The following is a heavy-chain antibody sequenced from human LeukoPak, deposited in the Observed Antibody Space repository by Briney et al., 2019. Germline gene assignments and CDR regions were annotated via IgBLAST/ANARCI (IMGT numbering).Heavy chain of an antibody. Sequence: GGSLRLSCAASGFTFDDYAMHWVRQAPGKGLEWVSTISGSGGSTNYADSVKGRFSISRDNSKNTLYLQMNSLRAEDTALYYCAKVTGDESYWGQGTLVTVSS. J-gene: IGHJ4*02. V-gene: IGHV3-23*01. D-gene: IGHD7-27*01. CDR1: GFTFDDYA. CDR3: AKVTGDESY. CDR2: ISGSGGST.